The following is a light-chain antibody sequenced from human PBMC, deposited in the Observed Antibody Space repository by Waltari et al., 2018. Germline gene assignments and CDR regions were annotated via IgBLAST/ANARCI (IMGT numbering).Light chain of an antibody. Sequence: QSALTQPASVSGSPGQSITISCTGTSSDVGGYNYVSWYKQHPGKAPKPMIYDVSKRPSVVSNRFSGSKSGNTASLTISGLQAEDEADYYCSSYTSSSTPSVVFGGGTKLTVL. V-gene: IGLV2-14*01. J-gene: IGLJ2*01. CDR3: SSYTSSSTPSVV. CDR1: SSDVGGYNY. CDR2: DVS.